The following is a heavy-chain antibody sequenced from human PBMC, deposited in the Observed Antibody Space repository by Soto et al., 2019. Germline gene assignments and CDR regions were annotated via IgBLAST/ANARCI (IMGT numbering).Heavy chain of an antibody. CDR1: GGSFSGYY. V-gene: IGHV4-34*01. J-gene: IGHJ5*02. CDR3: ARGRRIIVVVVAAGWFDP. CDR2: INHSGST. Sequence: SETLSLTCAVYGGSFSGYYWSWIRQPPGKGLEWIGKINHSGSTNYNPSLKSRVTISVDTSKNQFSLKLSSVTAADTAVYYCARGRRIIVVVVAAGWFDPWGQGTLVTVSS. D-gene: IGHD2-15*01.